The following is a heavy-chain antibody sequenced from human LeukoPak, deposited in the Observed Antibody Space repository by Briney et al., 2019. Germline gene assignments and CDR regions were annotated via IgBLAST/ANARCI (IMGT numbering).Heavy chain of an antibody. CDR2: INTNTGNP. Sequence: ASVKVSCKASGYTFTSYYMHWVRQAPGQGLEWMGWINTNTGNPTYAQGFTGRFVFSLDTSVSTAYLQISSLKAEDTAVYYCARDISSSTGTPFDPWGQGTLVTVSS. CDR1: GYTFTSYY. CDR3: ARDISSSTGTPFDP. D-gene: IGHD6-6*01. V-gene: IGHV7-4-1*02. J-gene: IGHJ5*02.